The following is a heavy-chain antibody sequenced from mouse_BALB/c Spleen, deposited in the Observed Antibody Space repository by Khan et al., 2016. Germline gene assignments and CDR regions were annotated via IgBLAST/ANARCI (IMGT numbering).Heavy chain of an antibody. CDR1: GFNIKDTY. J-gene: IGHJ3*01. CDR2: IDPANGNT. Sequence: VRLQQSGAELVKPGASVKLSCTASGFNIKDTYMHWVKQRPEQGLEWIGRIDPANGNTKYDPKFQGKATITADTSSNTAYLQLSSLTSEDTAVYYCASSPYDYDVGFAYWGHGTLVTVSA. D-gene: IGHD2-4*01. V-gene: IGHV14-3*02. CDR3: ASSPYDYDVGFAY.